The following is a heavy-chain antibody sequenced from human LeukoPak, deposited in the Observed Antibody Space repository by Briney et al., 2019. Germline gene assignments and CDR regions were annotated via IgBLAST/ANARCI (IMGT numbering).Heavy chain of an antibody. CDR1: GGSIHSY. CDR3: ARTRYRPHNWFDP. J-gene: IGHJ5*02. V-gene: IGHV4-4*07. Sequence: SETLSLTCTVSGGSIHSYWSWIRQPAGKGLEWIGRISGSGTITYNPALQSRLTISIDTSKNQFSLKLSSVTAADTAVYYCARTRYRPHNWFDPWGQGTLVTVSS. CDR2: ISGSGTI. D-gene: IGHD2-2*01.